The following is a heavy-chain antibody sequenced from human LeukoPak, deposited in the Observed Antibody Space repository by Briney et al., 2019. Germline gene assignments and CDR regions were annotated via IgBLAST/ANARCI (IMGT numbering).Heavy chain of an antibody. CDR3: ARDEVLGGGSRPFDP. Sequence: PSETLSLTCTVSGGSISSSSYYWGWIRQPPGKGLEWIGSIYYSGSTYYNPSLKSRVTISVDTSKNQFSLKLSSVTAADTAVYYCARDEVLGGGSRPFDPWGQGTPVTVSS. J-gene: IGHJ5*02. CDR1: GGSISSSSYY. CDR2: IYYSGST. D-gene: IGHD2-15*01. V-gene: IGHV4-39*07.